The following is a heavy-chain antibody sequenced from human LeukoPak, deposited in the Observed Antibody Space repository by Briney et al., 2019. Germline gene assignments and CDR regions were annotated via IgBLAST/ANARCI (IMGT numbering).Heavy chain of an antibody. J-gene: IGHJ4*02. CDR3: ARGVDDFGDFCFDS. Sequence: ASVKVSCKASGYTFTSYGISWVRQVPGQGLEWMGWISTYNGETNYAEKVQGRVTLTTDTSTNTAYMEMRSLRADDTAIYYCARGVDDFGDFCFDSWGRGTQVTASS. D-gene: IGHD4-17*01. CDR1: GYTFTSYG. V-gene: IGHV1-18*01. CDR2: ISTYNGET.